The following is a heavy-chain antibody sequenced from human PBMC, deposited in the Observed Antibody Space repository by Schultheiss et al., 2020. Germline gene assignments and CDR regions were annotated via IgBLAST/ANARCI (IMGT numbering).Heavy chain of an antibody. J-gene: IGHJ6*02. Sequence: RGSLRLSCSASGFIFSNYAMIWVRQAPGKGLEYVSVISNSGGTTYYADSVRGRFTISRDNSKNTLYLQMNSLRAEDTAVYYCARDNGEIRAMDVWGQGTTVTVSS. CDR3: ARDNGEIRAMDV. CDR1: GFIFSNYA. CDR2: ISNSGGTT. D-gene: IGHD5-24*01. V-gene: IGHV3-64*04.